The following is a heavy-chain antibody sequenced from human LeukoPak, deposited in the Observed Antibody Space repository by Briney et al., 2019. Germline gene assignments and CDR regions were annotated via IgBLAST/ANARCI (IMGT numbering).Heavy chain of an antibody. CDR2: IYPGDSDT. J-gene: IGHJ6*02. V-gene: IGHV5-51*01. Sequence: GESLKISCKGSGYSFTSYWIGWVRQMPGKGLEWMGIIYPGDSDTRYSPSFQGQVTISADKSISTAYLQWSSLKASDTAMYYCARQSTRYDFWGGYHYYYYGMDVWGQGTTVTVSS. CDR3: ARQSTRYDFWGGYHYYYYGMDV. CDR1: GYSFTSYW. D-gene: IGHD3-3*01.